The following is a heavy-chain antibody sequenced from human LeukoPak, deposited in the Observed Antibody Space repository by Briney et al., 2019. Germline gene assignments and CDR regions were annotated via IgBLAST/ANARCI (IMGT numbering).Heavy chain of an antibody. V-gene: IGHV3-21*01. Sequence: PGGSLRLSCAASGFTFSSYSMNWVRQAPGKGLEWVSSIRSSSYIYYADSVKGRFTISRDNAKNSLYLHMNSLRAEDTAVYYCAREDPGFDPWGQGTLVTVSS. CDR3: AREDPGFDP. J-gene: IGHJ5*02. CDR2: IRSSSYI. CDR1: GFTFSSYS.